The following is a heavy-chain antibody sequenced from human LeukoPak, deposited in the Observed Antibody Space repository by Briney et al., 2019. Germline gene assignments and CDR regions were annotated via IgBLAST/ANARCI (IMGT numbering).Heavy chain of an antibody. CDR1: GFSLSGYW. Sequence: GGSLRLSCAASGFSLSGYWMHWVRQAPGKGLVWVSRISPEGSGTTYADSVKGRFTISRDNSKNTLYLQMNSLRAEDTAVYYCAKDRRYCSGGSCYPTPPDYWGQGTLVTVSS. CDR3: AKDRRYCSGGSCYPTPPDY. D-gene: IGHD2-15*01. V-gene: IGHV3-74*01. J-gene: IGHJ4*02. CDR2: ISPEGSGT.